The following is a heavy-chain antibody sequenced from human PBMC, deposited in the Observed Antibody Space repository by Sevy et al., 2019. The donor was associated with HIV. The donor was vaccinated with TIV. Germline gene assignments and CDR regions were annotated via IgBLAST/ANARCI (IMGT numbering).Heavy chain of an antibody. V-gene: IGHV1-18*01. J-gene: IGHJ4*02. D-gene: IGHD3-3*01. Sequence: ASVKVSCKASGYTFTSYGISWVRQAPGQGLEWMGWISAYNGSTNYAQKLQGRVTMTTDTSTSTAYMELRSLRSDDTAVYYCARDTPAMGIDFWSGYYTQPFDYWGQGTLVTVSS. CDR3: ARDTPAMGIDFWSGYYTQPFDY. CDR1: GYTFTSYG. CDR2: ISAYNGST.